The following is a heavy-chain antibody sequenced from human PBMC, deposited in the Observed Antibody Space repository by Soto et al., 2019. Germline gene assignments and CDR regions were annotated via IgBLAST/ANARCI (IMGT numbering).Heavy chain of an antibody. J-gene: IGHJ4*02. CDR2: VNPKSIGETI. Sequence: EVQLLESGGALVEPGGPLRVPGPVSDIIFSDARCNWARQAPEEVLEWVGRVNPKSIGETIDYAAPVKGRFTISRDDSENTLYLEMNSLKIEDTTVYYCTADLVGLSRIIGYWGQGTLVAVAA. D-gene: IGHD2-2*01. CDR3: TADLVGLSRIIGY. CDR1: DIIFSDAR. V-gene: IGHV3-15*07.